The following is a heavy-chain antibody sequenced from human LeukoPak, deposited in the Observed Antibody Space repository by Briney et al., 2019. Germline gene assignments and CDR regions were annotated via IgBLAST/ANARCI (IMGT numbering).Heavy chain of an antibody. Sequence: ASVKVSCKASGGTFSSYATSWVRQAPGQGLEWMGGIIPIFGTANYAQKFQGRVTITTDESTSTAYMELSSLRSEDTAVYYCARVHSYYYYMDVWGKGTTVTVSS. CDR2: IIPIFGTA. CDR1: GGTFSSYA. J-gene: IGHJ6*03. CDR3: ARVHSYYYYMDV. V-gene: IGHV1-69*05.